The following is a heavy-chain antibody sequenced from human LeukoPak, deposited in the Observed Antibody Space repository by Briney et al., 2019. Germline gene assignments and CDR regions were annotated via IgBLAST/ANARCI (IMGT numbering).Heavy chain of an antibody. J-gene: IGHJ4*02. D-gene: IGHD3-10*01. Sequence: PGGSLRLSCAASGXTVSSNYMSWVRQAPGKGLEWVSVIYGDGTTYYADSVKGRFTISRDNSKNTLYLQMNGLRAEDTAVYYCARGYGSGSPTNFDYWGQGTLVTVSS. CDR3: ARGYGSGSPTNFDY. V-gene: IGHV3-66*01. CDR2: IYGDGTT. CDR1: GXTVSSNY.